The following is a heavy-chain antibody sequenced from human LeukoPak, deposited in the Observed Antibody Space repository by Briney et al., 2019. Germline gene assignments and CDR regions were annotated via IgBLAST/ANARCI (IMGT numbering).Heavy chain of an antibody. CDR1: GFTFSSYS. CDR3: ARDVPVVGYYYYMDV. J-gene: IGHJ6*03. D-gene: IGHD2-2*01. V-gene: IGHV3-21*01. CDR2: ISSSSSYI. Sequence: GGSLRLSCAASGFTFSSYSMNWVRQAPGKGLEWVSSISSSSSYIYYADSAKGRFTISRDNAKNSLYLQVNSLRAEDTAVYYCARDVPVVGYYYYMDVWGKGTTVTVSS.